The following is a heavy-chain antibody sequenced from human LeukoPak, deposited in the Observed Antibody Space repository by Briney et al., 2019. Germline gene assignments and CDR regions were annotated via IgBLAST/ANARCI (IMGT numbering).Heavy chain of an antibody. J-gene: IGHJ4*02. V-gene: IGHV1-8*02. CDR1: GYIFTAFA. D-gene: IGHD3-22*01. Sequence: ASVKVSCKASGYIFTAFAINWVRQAPGQGLEWMGWVNPNSGNTGYAQKFQGRVTMTMDPSISTAYMELSSLRSEDTAVYYCARRSDDYDSSAYYHWGQGTLVTVSS. CDR2: VNPNSGNT. CDR3: ARRSDDYDSSAYYH.